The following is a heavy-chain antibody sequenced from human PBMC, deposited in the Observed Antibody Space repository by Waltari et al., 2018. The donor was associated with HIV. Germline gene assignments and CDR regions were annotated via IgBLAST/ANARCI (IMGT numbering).Heavy chain of an antibody. CDR2: ISAYNGNT. CDR1: GYTFTSYG. D-gene: IGHD6-19*01. J-gene: IGHJ4*02. CDR3: ARGIPSSSGWSVSDY. V-gene: IGHV1-18*01. Sequence: QVQLVQSGAEVKKPGASVKVSCKASGYTFTSYGISWVRQAPGQGLEWMGWISAYNGNTHYAQMLQGRFTMTTDTSTSTSYIELRSLRSDDTAVYYCARGIPSSSGWSVSDYWGQGTLVTVSS.